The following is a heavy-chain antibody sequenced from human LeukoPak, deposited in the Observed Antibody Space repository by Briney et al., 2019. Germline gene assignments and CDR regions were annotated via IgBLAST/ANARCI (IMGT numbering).Heavy chain of an antibody. V-gene: IGHV4-59*11. CDR2: IHYSGRP. CDR1: GGSFSGHY. J-gene: IGHJ6*02. D-gene: IGHD3-16*01. Sequence: SETLSLTCAVYGGSFSGHYWTWIRQPPGKGLEWIGQIHYSGRPDYNPSLKSRVTISVDTSKNQLSLKVTSVTSADTAVYYCARFGVDYDMDVWGQGTTVTVSS. CDR3: ARFGVDYDMDV.